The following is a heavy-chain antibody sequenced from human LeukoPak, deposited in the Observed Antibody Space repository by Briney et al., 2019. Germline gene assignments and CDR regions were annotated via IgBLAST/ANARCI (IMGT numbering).Heavy chain of an antibody. CDR1: GGSISSGGYS. J-gene: IGHJ6*02. Sequence: SSETLSLTCAVSGGSISSGGYSWSWIRQPPGKGLEWIGYIYHSGSTYYNPSLKSRVTISVDRSKNQFSLKLSSVTAADTAVYYCASRTAGYYYGMDVWGQGTTVTVSS. CDR3: ASRTAGYYYGMDV. V-gene: IGHV4-30-2*01. CDR2: IYHSGST. D-gene: IGHD6-19*01.